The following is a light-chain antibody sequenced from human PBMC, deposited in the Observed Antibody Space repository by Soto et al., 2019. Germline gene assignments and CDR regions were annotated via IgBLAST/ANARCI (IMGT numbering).Light chain of an antibody. CDR3: SSYATSSSDV. J-gene: IGLJ1*01. Sequence: QSVLTQPASVSGSPGQSITISCTGTSSDVGGYIYVSWYQQHPGKAPKLMIYDVTSRPSGVSYRFSGSKSGNTASLTISGLQAEDEADYYCSSYATSSSDVFGTWTKVTVL. CDR1: SSDVGGYIY. CDR2: DVT. V-gene: IGLV2-14*01.